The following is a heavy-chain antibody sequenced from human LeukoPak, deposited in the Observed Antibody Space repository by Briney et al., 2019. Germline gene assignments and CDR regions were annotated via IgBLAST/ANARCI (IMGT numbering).Heavy chain of an antibody. V-gene: IGHV3-53*05. J-gene: IGHJ6*02. CDR3: AKDFPPGNGMDV. CDR2: IYGGRFT. Sequence: AGGSPKLSCVASGFDFSSNYLSWVRQAPGQGLEWVSVIYGGRFTDYADSVKGRFTISRDNSKNTLYLPMNSLRAEDSAVYYCAKDFPPGNGMDVGGQGTTVTAS. CDR1: GFDFSSNY.